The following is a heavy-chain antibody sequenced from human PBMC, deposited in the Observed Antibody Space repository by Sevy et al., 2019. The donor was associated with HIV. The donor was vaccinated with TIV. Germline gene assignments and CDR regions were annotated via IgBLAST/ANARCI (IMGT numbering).Heavy chain of an antibody. J-gene: IGHJ5*02. Sequence: SGTLSLTCTVSGDSISSYYLSWVRQAPGKGLEWVGYIYYGGGTNYNPALMSRVTISVDTSKNQFSLKLSSVTAAATAVYYCARLDVRGDWWFDPWGQGTLVTVSS. V-gene: IGHV4-59*12. D-gene: IGHD3-16*01. CDR3: ARLDVRGDWWFDP. CDR1: GDSISSYY. CDR2: IYYGGGT.